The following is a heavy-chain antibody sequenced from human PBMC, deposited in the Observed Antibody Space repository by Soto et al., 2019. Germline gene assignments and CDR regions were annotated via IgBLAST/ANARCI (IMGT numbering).Heavy chain of an antibody. J-gene: IGHJ3*02. Sequence: SETLSLTCIVSGGSINSDDYYWIWIRQHPGKGLEWIGYIYHSGSTYYNPSLKSRITISVDTSENQFSLKLSSVTAADTAVYYCARDAVVTPSRAGFDIWGHGTMVTVSS. V-gene: IGHV4-31*03. D-gene: IGHD2-21*02. CDR2: IYHSGST. CDR1: GGSINSDDYY. CDR3: ARDAVVTPSRAGFDI.